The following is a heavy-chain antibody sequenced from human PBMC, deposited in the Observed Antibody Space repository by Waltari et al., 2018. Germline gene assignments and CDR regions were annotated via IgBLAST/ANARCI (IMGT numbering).Heavy chain of an antibody. CDR3: ARNRKWEFSLDY. J-gene: IGHJ4*02. V-gene: IGHV1-2*02. Sequence: QVQLVQSGGEVKKPGASVKVSCKTSGYTFSDCYIHWVRQAPGQGLEWMGWMNPNIGATNYAQKFQGRVTMTRDTPITTAYMELSSLISDDTAVYYCARNRKWEFSLDYWGQGTQVTVSS. CDR1: GYTFSDCY. CDR2: MNPNIGAT. D-gene: IGHD1-26*01.